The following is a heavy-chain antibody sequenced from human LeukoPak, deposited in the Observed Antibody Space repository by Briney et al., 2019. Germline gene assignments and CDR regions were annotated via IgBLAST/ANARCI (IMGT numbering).Heavy chain of an antibody. J-gene: IGHJ4*02. CDR1: GFTFSSYW. Sequence: GGSLRLSCAASGFTFSSYWMYWVRQAPGKGLEWVSTISGSGGIISYADSVKGRFTISRDNSKNTLYLQMNSLRAEDTAVYYCAKAPGSYSSSWWIFDYWGQGTLVTVSS. V-gene: IGHV3-23*01. CDR3: AKAPGSYSSSWWIFDY. CDR2: ISGSGGII. D-gene: IGHD6-13*01.